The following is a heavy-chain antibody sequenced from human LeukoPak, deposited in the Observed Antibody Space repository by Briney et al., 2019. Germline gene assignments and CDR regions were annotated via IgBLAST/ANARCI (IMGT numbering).Heavy chain of an antibody. CDR2: ISGNGSKT. CDR3: AKAMSGYYYYYMDV. D-gene: IGHD3-10*01. CDR1: GFTFSLYG. V-gene: IGHV3-23*01. Sequence: GGSLRLSCAASGFTFSLYGMSWVRQPPGKGLEWVSGISGNGSKTFYTRSVRGRFTISRDNSRNTVFLHLDSLRAEDTAVYYCAKAMSGYYYYYMDVWGKGTTVTISS. J-gene: IGHJ6*03.